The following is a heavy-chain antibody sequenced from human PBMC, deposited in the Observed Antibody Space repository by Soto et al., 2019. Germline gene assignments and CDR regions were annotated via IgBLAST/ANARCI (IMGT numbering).Heavy chain of an antibody. J-gene: IGHJ4*02. CDR1: GFTFSSYA. Sequence: LRLSCAASGFTFSSYAMSWVRQTPGKGLEWVSGVSGSGGTINYADSVKGRFTISRDNSKNTLYLQMNSLRAEDTAVYYCAKKPKKGVVPSNFDYWGQGTQVTVSS. CDR3: AKKPKKGVVPSNFDY. D-gene: IGHD2-15*01. V-gene: IGHV3-23*01. CDR2: VSGSGGTI.